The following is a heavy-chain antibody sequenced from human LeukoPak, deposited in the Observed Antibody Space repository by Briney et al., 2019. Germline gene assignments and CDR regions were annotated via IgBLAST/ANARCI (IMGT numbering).Heavy chain of an antibody. V-gene: IGHV4-59*08. CDR2: IYYSGNT. J-gene: IGHJ4*02. Sequence: SETLSLTCTVSGASISSSYWSWIRQPPGKRLDYMGYIYYSGNTNCNPSLKSRVTMSVDTSKNQFSLKLSSVTAADTAVYYCARLGKEVTYRAYYFDYWGQETLVTVSS. CDR1: GASISSSY. D-gene: IGHD5-18*01. CDR3: ARLGKEVTYRAYYFDY.